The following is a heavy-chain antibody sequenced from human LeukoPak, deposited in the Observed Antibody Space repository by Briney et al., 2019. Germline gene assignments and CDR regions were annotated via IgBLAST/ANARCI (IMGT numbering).Heavy chain of an antibody. V-gene: IGHV4-39*07. J-gene: IGHJ3*02. CDR1: GGSISSSSYY. CDR3: ARGPTDGYNDAFDI. CDR2: IYYSGST. Sequence: PSETLSLTCTVSGGSISSSSYYWGWIRQPPGKGLEWIGSIYYSGSTYYNPSLKSRVTMSVDTSKNQFSLKLSSVTAADTAVYYCARGPTDGYNDAFDIWGQGTMVTVSS. D-gene: IGHD5-24*01.